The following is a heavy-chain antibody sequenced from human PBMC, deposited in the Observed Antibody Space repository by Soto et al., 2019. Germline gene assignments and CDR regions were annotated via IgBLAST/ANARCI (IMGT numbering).Heavy chain of an antibody. CDR3: ARIPYSSASFDY. CDR1: GFSISTTY. D-gene: IGHD6-19*01. Sequence: SETLSLTCTVSGFSISTTYWSWVRQSPGKGLEWIGYVYNSGSTSYNPSLKSRVTISVDTSKNQFSLMLRSVTAADTAIYYCARIPYSSASFDYWGQGNLVTVSS. J-gene: IGHJ4*02. V-gene: IGHV4-59*01. CDR2: VYNSGST.